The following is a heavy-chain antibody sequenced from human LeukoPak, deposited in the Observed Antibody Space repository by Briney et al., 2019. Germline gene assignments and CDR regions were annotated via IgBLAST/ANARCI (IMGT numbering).Heavy chain of an antibody. V-gene: IGHV3-23*01. CDR1: GFTFSNYA. D-gene: IGHD3-10*01. J-gene: IGHJ6*02. CDR2: ISGSGGST. Sequence: GSLRLSCASSGFTFSNYALSWVRQAPGKGLEWVSAISGSGGSTYYADSVKGRFTISRDNSKNTLYLQMNSLRAEDTAVYYCAKRDYYGSGSSRGMDVWGQGTTVTVSS. CDR3: AKRDYYGSGSSRGMDV.